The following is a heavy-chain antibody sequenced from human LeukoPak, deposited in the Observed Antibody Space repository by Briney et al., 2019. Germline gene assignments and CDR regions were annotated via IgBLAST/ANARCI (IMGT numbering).Heavy chain of an antibody. CDR1: GYTFTSYG. V-gene: IGHV7-4-1*02. CDR3: ASGLTGWSTDPLDY. D-gene: IGHD6-19*01. CDR2: INSKTGNP. Sequence: WASVKVSCKASGYTFTSYGISWVRQAPGQGLEWMGWINSKTGNPTYAQAFTGRFVFSFDTSVSTAYLQISSLKAEDTAVYYCASGLTGWSTDPLDYWGQGTLVTVSS. J-gene: IGHJ4*02.